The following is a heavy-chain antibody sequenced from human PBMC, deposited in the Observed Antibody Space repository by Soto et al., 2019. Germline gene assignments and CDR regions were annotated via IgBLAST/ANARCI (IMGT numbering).Heavy chain of an antibody. J-gene: IGHJ4*02. CDR1: GYTFTSYA. V-gene: IGHV1-3*05. CDR2: INAGNGNT. D-gene: IGHD2-21*02. Sequence: QVQLVQSGAEEKKPGASVKVSCKASGYTFTSYAMHWVRQAPGQRLAWMGWINAGNGNTKYSQKFQGRVTITRDTAASTGYMELGSPRSEGAAVYYCVRSIVVVTARDYWGRGTLVTVSS. CDR3: VRSIVVVTARDY.